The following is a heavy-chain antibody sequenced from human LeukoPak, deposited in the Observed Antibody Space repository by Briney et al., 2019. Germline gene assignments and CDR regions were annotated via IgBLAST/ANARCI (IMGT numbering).Heavy chain of an antibody. Sequence: PGGSLRLSCAASGFTLDDYAMHWVRQAPGKGLEWVSGISWNSGSIGYADSVKGRFTISRDNAKNSLYLQMNSLRAEDTALYYCAKDMRYWRYYDRNGYGFDYWGQGTLVTVSS. J-gene: IGHJ4*02. CDR1: GFTLDDYA. CDR2: ISWNSGSI. D-gene: IGHD3-22*01. V-gene: IGHV3-9*01. CDR3: AKDMRYWRYYDRNGYGFDY.